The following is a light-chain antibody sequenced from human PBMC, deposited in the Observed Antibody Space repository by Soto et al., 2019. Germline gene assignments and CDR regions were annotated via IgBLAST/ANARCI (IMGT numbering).Light chain of an antibody. CDR3: QQYYAWPRT. Sequence: EIVMTQSPVTLSVSPGERATLSCRASQSVGGDLAWYQQIPGQAPRLLIYGAVTRATGVAARFSGGGFGTEFTLTVDSLQSEDLAIYYCQQYYAWPRTFGQGTKLEI. J-gene: IGKJ2*01. CDR1: QSVGGD. V-gene: IGKV3-15*01. CDR2: GAV.